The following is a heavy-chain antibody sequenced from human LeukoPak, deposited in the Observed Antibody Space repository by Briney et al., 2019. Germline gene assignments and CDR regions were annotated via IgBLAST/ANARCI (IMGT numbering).Heavy chain of an antibody. CDR3: ARRPIVGSTGFYFDP. J-gene: IGHJ5*02. CDR1: GGSISTATNS. D-gene: IGHD1-26*01. CDR2: IYYGGSP. Sequence: SETLSLTCNVSGGSISTATNSWGWAWIRQRPTKGLEWIGSIYYGGSPYYTSSLKSRVTISVDTSKNQFSLKLASLTAADTAVYYCARRPIVGSTGFYFDPWGPGTLVTVSS. V-gene: IGHV4-39*01.